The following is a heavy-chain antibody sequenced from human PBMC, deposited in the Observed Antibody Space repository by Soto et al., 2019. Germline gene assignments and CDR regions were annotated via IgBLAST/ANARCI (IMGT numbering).Heavy chain of an antibody. J-gene: IGHJ3*02. CDR1: GGSVSSGAYY. CDR2: IYYSGST. D-gene: IGHD5-12*01. Sequence: LSLTCTVSGGSVSSGAYYWTWIRQRPGKGLEWIGYIYYSGSTYYSPSLKSRLSISLDTSKNQFSLRLSSVTAADTAMYYCARARLRAVYAFDIWGQGTMVTVS. CDR3: ARARLRAVYAFDI. V-gene: IGHV4-31*03.